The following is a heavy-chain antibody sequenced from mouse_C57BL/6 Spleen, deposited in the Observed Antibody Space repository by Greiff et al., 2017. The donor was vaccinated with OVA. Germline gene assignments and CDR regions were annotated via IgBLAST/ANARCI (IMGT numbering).Heavy chain of an antibody. CDR3: ARDQGGVFDY. D-gene: IGHD1-1*02. CDR1: GYSITSGYY. Sequence: EVKLMESGPGLVKPSQSLSLTCSVTGYSITSGYYWNWIRQFPGNKLEWMGYISYDGSNNYNPSLKNRISITRDTSKNQFFLKLNSVTTEDTATYYCARDQGGVFDYWGQGTTLTVSS. V-gene: IGHV3-6*01. J-gene: IGHJ2*01. CDR2: ISYDGSN.